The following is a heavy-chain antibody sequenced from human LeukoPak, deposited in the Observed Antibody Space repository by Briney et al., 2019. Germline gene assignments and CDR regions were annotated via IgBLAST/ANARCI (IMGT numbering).Heavy chain of an antibody. J-gene: IGHJ4*02. CDR1: GGSISSYY. Sequence: SETLSPTCTVSGGSISSYYWSWIRQPPGKGLEWIGYIYYSGSTNYNPSLKSRVTISVDTSKNQFSLKLSSVTAADTAVYYCARVAAAWTFDYWGQGTLVTVSS. D-gene: IGHD6-13*01. V-gene: IGHV4-59*01. CDR2: IYYSGST. CDR3: ARVAAAWTFDY.